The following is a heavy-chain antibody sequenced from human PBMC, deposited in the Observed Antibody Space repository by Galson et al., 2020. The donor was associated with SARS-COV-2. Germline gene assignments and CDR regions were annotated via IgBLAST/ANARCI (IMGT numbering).Heavy chain of an antibody. D-gene: IGHD3-10*01. J-gene: IGHJ6*02. V-gene: IGHV2-70*01. CDR2: IDWDDDK. CDR3: ARIQVAVWGVGYYYYYGMDV. CDR1: GFSLSTSGMC. Sequence: GPTLVKPTQTLTLTCTFSGFSLSTSGMCVSWIRQPPGKALEWLALIDWDDDKYYSTSLKTRLTISKDTSKNQVVLTMTNMDPVDTATYYCARIQVAVWGVGYYYYYGMDVWGQGTTVTVSS.